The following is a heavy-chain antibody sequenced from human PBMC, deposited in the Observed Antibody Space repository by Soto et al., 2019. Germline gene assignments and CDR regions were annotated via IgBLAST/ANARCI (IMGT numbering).Heavy chain of an antibody. J-gene: IGHJ4*02. CDR2: IDWDDAK. V-gene: IGHV2-70*17. CDR1: GFSLSTSRMS. D-gene: IGHD3-3*01. CDR3: ARMIFGRTGEYYFDY. Sequence: GSGPTLVNPTQTLTLTCTFSGFSLSTSRMSAAWIRQPPGKALEWLARIDWDDAKFFNTSLKTRLTVSKDTSKNQVVLALTNMDPVDSGTYYCARMIFGRTGEYYFDYWGQGILVTVSS.